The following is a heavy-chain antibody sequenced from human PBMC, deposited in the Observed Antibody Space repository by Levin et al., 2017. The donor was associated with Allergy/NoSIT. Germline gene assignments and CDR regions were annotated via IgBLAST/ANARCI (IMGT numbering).Heavy chain of an antibody. V-gene: IGHV3-64D*06. J-gene: IGHJ4*02. D-gene: IGHD6-19*01. Sequence: PGGSLRLSCSASGFTFSSYAMHWVRQAPGKGLEYVSAISSNGGSTYYADSVKGRFTISRDNSKNTLYLQMSSLRAEDTAVYYCVKDNVVPVGIAVAGYPGWDFDYWGQGTLVTVSS. CDR1: GFTFSSYA. CDR2: ISSNGGST. CDR3: VKDNVVPVGIAVAGYPGWDFDY.